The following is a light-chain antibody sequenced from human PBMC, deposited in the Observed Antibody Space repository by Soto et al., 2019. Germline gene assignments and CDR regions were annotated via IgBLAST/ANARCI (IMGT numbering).Light chain of an antibody. J-gene: IGKJ1*01. CDR3: QQYNNCSRT. Sequence: EIPMTQSPFTLSASPGDRATITCPASQSIYNNVAWYQQKPGHTPKLLMYDASSGASGAPARFSGSGSGSEFTLTISSLQPDDFAAYYCQQYNNCSRTFGQGTKVDIK. CDR2: DAS. V-gene: IGKV1-5*01. CDR1: QSIYNN.